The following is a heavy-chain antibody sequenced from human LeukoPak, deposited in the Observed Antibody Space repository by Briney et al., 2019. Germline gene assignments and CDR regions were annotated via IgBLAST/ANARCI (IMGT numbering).Heavy chain of an antibody. CDR3: AKDATYSSGWTDY. J-gene: IGHJ4*02. Sequence: GGSLRLSCAASGFTFDDYAMHWVRQAPGKGLEWVSGISWNSGSIGYADSVKGRFTISRDNAKNSLYLQMNSLRGEDTALYYCAKDATYSSGWTDYWGQGTLVTVSS. D-gene: IGHD6-19*01. CDR1: GFTFDDYA. V-gene: IGHV3-9*01. CDR2: ISWNSGSI.